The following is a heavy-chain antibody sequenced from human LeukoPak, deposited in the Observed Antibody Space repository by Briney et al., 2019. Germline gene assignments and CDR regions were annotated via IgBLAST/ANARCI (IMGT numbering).Heavy chain of an antibody. CDR3: ARVKGYGDDDY. Sequence: GGSLRLSCAASGFTFSSYSMNWVRQAPGKGLEWVSSISSSSSYIYYTDSVKGRFTISRDNAKNSLYLQMNSLRAEDTAVYYCARVKGYGDDDYWGQGTLVTVSS. CDR2: ISSSSSYI. D-gene: IGHD4-17*01. CDR1: GFTFSSYS. V-gene: IGHV3-21*01. J-gene: IGHJ4*02.